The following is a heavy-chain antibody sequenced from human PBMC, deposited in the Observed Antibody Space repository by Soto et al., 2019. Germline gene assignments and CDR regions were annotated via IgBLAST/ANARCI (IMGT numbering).Heavy chain of an antibody. V-gene: IGHV1-69*13. CDR1: GGTFSSYA. D-gene: IGHD1-26*01. Sequence: SVKVSCKASGGTFSSYAISWVRQAPGQGLEWMGGIIPIFGTANYAQKFQGRVTITADESTSTAYMELSSLRSEDTAVYYCARDGESSGSPFDYWGQGTLVTVSS. CDR2: IIPIFGTA. J-gene: IGHJ4*02. CDR3: ARDGESSGSPFDY.